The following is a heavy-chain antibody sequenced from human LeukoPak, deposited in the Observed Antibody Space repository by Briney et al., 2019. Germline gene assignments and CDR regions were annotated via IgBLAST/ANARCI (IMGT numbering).Heavy chain of an antibody. D-gene: IGHD3-10*01. J-gene: IGHJ4*02. CDR1: GFTSNNYA. V-gene: IGHV3-23*01. CDR3: AKHSLVWFGELWGEDY. CDR2: ISDSGGST. Sequence: GGSLRLSCAASGFTSNNYAMSWVRQAPGKGLEWVSSISDSGGSTYYADSVKGRFSISRDFSKSTLYLQMSSLRAEDTAIYFCAKHSLVWFGELWGEDYWGQGTLVTVSS.